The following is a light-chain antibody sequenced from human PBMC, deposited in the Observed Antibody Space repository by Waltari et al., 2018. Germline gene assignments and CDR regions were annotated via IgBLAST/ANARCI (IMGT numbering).Light chain of an antibody. V-gene: IGKV1-5*03. CDR3: QQYNSYSLLS. CDR1: QSISKW. J-gene: IGKJ4*01. CDR2: KAS. Sequence: DIQMTQSPSTLSASVGDRVIFSCRASQSISKWLAWYQQKPGKATKLLIYKASTLESGFPARVSGSGAVTEFTLTINSLQPDDFATYYCQQYNSYSLLSFGGGTKVEIK.